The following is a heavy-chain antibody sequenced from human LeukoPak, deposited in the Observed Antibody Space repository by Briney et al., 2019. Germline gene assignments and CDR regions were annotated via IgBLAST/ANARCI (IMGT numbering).Heavy chain of an antibody. J-gene: IGHJ4*02. Sequence: VGSLRLSCAASGFTFSSYAMHWVRQAPGKGLEWVAVISYDGSNKYYADSVKGRFTISRDNSKNTLYLQMNSLRAEDTAVYYCARAGYVVVPAESDYWGQGTLVTVSS. CDR1: GFTFSSYA. V-gene: IGHV3-30-3*01. CDR3: ARAGYVVVPAESDY. D-gene: IGHD2-2*01. CDR2: ISYDGSNK.